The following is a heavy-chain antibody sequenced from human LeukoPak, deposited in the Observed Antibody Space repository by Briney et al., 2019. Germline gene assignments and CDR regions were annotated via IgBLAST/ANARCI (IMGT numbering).Heavy chain of an antibody. CDR3: ARVTAGLYYYYYYMDV. V-gene: IGHV3-48*01. J-gene: IGHJ6*03. D-gene: IGHD2-21*02. CDR2: ISSLSGTI. CDR1: GFTFSSYS. Sequence: TGGSLRLSCAASGFTFSSYSMNWVRQAPGEGLEWVSYISSLSGTIYYADSVKGRFTISRDNAKNSLYLQMDSLRAEDTAVYYCARVTAGLYYYYYYMDVWGKGTTVTVSS.